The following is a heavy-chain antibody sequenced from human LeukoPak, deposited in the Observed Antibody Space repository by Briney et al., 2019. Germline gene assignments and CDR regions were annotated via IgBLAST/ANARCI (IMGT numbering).Heavy chain of an antibody. CDR1: GYTFTSYW. V-gene: IGHV5-10-1*04. CDR2: IDPSDSHA. J-gene: IGHJ5*02. CDR3: ATTSVGNWSDP. Sequence: GESLKISCKGSGYTFTSYWITWVRQMPGKGLEWMGRIDPSDSHASYSPSFQGQVTISADKSISTAYVQWSSLKASDSAMYYCATTSVGNWSDPWGQGTLVTVSS.